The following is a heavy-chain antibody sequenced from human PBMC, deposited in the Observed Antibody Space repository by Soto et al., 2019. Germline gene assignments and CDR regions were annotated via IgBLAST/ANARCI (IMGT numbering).Heavy chain of an antibody. D-gene: IGHD2-2*01. Sequence: EVQLLESGGGSVQPGGSLRLSCAASGFTFSSYAMTWVRQAPGKGLEWVSAISGSGAYTYYANSVKGRFTISSDNSKNTLYLQLNSLRAEDTAVYYCAKYGCSSTSCQCDYWGQGTRVTVSS. CDR1: GFTFSSYA. V-gene: IGHV3-23*01. CDR3: AKYGCSSTSCQCDY. J-gene: IGHJ4*02. CDR2: ISGSGAYT.